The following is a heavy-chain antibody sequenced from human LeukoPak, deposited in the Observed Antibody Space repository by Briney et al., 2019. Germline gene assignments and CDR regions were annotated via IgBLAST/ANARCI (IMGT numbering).Heavy chain of an antibody. V-gene: IGHV4-34*01. CDR1: GGSFSSYY. J-gene: IGHJ5*01. D-gene: IGHD3-10*01. CDR3: ARERESKLLWFGELLKGWFDP. Sequence: PSETLSLTCAVYGGSFSSYYWSWIRQPPGKGLERIGEINHSGSTNYNPSLKSRVTISVDTSKNQFSLKLSSVTAADTAVYYCARERESKLLWFGELLKGWFDPWAQGTLVTVSS. CDR2: INHSGST.